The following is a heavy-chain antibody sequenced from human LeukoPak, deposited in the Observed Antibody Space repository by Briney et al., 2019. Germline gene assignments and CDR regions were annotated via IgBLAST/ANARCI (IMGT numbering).Heavy chain of an antibody. J-gene: IGHJ2*01. Sequence: PSETLSLTCSVSAGSFSSYYWSWVRQPPGKGLEWSGYIYYSGTTNYNPSLKSRVTFSVDTSKSQFSLKLSSVTAADTAVYYCARGNNFDISGYYFYWYFDLWGRGTLVTVSS. D-gene: IGHD3-22*01. CDR3: ARGNNFDISGYYFYWYFDL. CDR2: IYYSGTT. V-gene: IGHV4-59*01. CDR1: AGSFSSYY.